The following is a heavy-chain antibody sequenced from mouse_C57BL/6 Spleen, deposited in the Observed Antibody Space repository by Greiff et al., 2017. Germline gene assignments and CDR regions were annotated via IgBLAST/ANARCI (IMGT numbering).Heavy chain of an antibody. V-gene: IGHV5-4*03. J-gene: IGHJ4*01. CDR2: ISAGGSYT. CDR1: GFTFSSYA. Sequence: EVKLVESGGGLVKPGGSLKLSCAASGFTFSSYAMSWVRQTPEKRLEWVATISAGGSYTYYPDNVKGRFTISRDNAKNNLYLQMSHLKSEDTAMYYCARVGLGYAMDYWGQGTSVTVSS. CDR3: ARVGLGYAMDY.